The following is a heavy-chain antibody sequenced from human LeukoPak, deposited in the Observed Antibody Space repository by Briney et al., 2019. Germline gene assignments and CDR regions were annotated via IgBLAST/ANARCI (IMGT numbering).Heavy chain of an antibody. J-gene: IGHJ6*02. CDR3: ARGAYGEVLGNYYGMDV. D-gene: IGHD4-17*01. CDR2: INHSGST. V-gene: IGHV4-34*01. CDR1: GGSISNYY. Sequence: SETLSLTCTVSGGSISNYYWSWIRQPPGKGLEWIGEINHSGSTNYNPSLKSRVTISVDTSKNQFSLKLSSVTAADTAVYYCARGAYGEVLGNYYGMDVWGQGTTVTVSS.